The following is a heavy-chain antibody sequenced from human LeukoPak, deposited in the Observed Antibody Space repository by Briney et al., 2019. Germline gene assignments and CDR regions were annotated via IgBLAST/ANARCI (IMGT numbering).Heavy chain of an antibody. CDR3: ARDRVGVTIGY. CDR1: GFTVSSNY. Sequence: GSLRLSCAAPGFTVSSNYMSWVRQAPGKGLEWVSVIYSGGNKYYAESVRDRFTISRDNSKNTVYLQMNSLRAEDTAVYYCARDRVGVTIGYWGQGTLVTVSS. V-gene: IGHV3-53*01. J-gene: IGHJ4*02. CDR2: IYSGGNK. D-gene: IGHD1-26*01.